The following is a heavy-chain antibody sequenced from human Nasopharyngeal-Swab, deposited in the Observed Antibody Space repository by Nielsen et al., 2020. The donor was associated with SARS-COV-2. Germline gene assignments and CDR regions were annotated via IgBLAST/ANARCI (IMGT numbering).Heavy chain of an antibody. CDR1: GFIFTTYW. CDR3: ARDGVNYYDY. Sequence: GGSLRLSCAASGFIFTTYWMSWVRQAPGKGLEWVSSINSYGNYIDYADSVKGRFTISRDNAKNSLYLQMNSLRAEDTALYYCARDGVNYYDYWGQGTLVTVSS. J-gene: IGHJ4*02. CDR2: INSYGNYI. D-gene: IGHD2-8*01. V-gene: IGHV3-21*01.